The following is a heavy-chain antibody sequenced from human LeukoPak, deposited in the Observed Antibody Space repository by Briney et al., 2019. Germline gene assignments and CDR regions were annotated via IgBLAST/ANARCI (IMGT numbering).Heavy chain of an antibody. Sequence: AGGSLRLSCAASGFTFSNYAMNWVRQAPGKGLEWVSYITSNSNTMYYADSVKGRFTISRDNAKNSLYLQMNSLRAEDTAVYYCARGGSAEGDYWGQGTLVTVPS. D-gene: IGHD1-26*01. J-gene: IGHJ4*02. CDR3: ARGGSAEGDY. V-gene: IGHV3-48*01. CDR1: GFTFSNYA. CDR2: ITSNSNTM.